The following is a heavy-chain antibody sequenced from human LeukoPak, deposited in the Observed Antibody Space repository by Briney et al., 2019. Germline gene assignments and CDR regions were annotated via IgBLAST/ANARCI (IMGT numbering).Heavy chain of an antibody. V-gene: IGHV1-2*02. J-gene: IGHJ4*02. CDR2: MNPNSGVT. D-gene: IGHD1-26*01. Sequence: ASVKVSCKPSGYTFTVNYLHWVRPAPGQGHGWVGWMNPNSGVTFSAQNFKGRVTMTRDTSVTTAYMVRSSLTSDDTAVYYCARGAGASGFDYWGQGSIVTVSS. CDR3: ARGAGASGFDY. CDR1: GYTFTVNY.